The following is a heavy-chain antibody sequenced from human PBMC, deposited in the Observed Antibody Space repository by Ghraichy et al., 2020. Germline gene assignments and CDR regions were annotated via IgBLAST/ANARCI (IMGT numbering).Heavy chain of an antibody. V-gene: IGHV3-23*01. CDR1: GFTFSSYA. Sequence: GESLNISCAASGFTFSSYAMSWVRQAPGKGLEWVSAISGSGGSTYYADSVKGRFTISRDNSKNTLYLQMNSLRAEDTAVYYCAKDIVLMVYAHNWFDPWGQGTLVTVSS. D-gene: IGHD2-8*01. J-gene: IGHJ5*02. CDR3: AKDIVLMVYAHNWFDP. CDR2: ISGSGGST.